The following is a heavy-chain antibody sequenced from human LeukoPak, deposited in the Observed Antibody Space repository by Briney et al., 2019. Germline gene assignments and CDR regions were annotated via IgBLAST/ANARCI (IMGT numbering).Heavy chain of an antibody. Sequence: GESLKISCKGSGYSFSSYWIGWVRQMPGKGLEWMGIIYPSGSDTRYSPSFQGQVTISADKSISTAYLQWSSLKASDTAMYYCAGLEQRWSFDIWGQGTMVTVSS. CDR1: GYSFSSYW. J-gene: IGHJ3*02. D-gene: IGHD6-25*01. CDR2: IYPSGSDT. V-gene: IGHV5-51*01. CDR3: AGLEQRWSFDI.